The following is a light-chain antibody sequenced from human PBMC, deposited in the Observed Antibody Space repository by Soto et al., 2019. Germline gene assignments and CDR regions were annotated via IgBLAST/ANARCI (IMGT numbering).Light chain of an antibody. CDR2: GAS. CDR3: QHYGSLVLT. J-gene: IGKJ4*01. V-gene: IGKV3-20*01. Sequence: EIVLTQSPGTLSLSPGERATLSCRASQSVSSSYLAWYQQKPGQAPRLLIYGASSRATGIPDRFSGSGSGTDFTLTIRRLEPEDFAVYSCQHYGSLVLTFGGGTKLEIK. CDR1: QSVSSSY.